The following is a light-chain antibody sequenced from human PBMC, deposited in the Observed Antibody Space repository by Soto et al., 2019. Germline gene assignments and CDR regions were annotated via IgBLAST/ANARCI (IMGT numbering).Light chain of an antibody. CDR2: AAS. V-gene: IGKV1-16*01. CDR3: QQYYSYPRT. Sequence: DIQMTRSPSSLSASLGDRVTITCQASQDIRYYLNWYQQKTGQAPKLLIYAASTLQSGVPSRFSGSGSGTDFTLTISCLQSEDFATYYCQQYYSYPRTFGQGTKVDIK. J-gene: IGKJ1*01. CDR1: QDIRYY.